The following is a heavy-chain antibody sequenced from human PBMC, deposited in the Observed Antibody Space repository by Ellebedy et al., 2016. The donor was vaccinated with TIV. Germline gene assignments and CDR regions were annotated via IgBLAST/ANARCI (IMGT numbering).Heavy chain of an antibody. Sequence: SETLSLTXTVSGGSISNYYWNWFRQPPGKRLEWIAYIYYNGNTNYNPSLKSRVTISVATSENQFSLRLTSVTAADTAVYYCARHFNSGTYPLDYWGPGTLVTVSS. CDR3: ARHFNSGTYPLDY. V-gene: IGHV4-59*08. CDR2: IYYNGNT. CDR1: GGSISNYY. J-gene: IGHJ4*02. D-gene: IGHD3-10*01.